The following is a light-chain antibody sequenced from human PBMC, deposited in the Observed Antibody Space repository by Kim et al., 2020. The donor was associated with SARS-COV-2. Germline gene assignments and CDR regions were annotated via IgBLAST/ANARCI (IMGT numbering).Light chain of an antibody. CDR2: GAS. Sequence: PGESAPLSCRASQSVSSSYLAWYQQKPGQAPRLLIYGASSRATGIPDRFSGSGSGTDFTLTISRLEPEDFAVYYCQQYGSSRAFTFGPGTKVDIK. V-gene: IGKV3-20*01. J-gene: IGKJ3*01. CDR1: QSVSSSY. CDR3: QQYGSSRAFT.